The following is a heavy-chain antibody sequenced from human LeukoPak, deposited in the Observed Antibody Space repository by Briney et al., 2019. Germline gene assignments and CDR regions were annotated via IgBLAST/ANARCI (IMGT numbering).Heavy chain of an antibody. CDR1: GFTFSSYG. CDR3: AKNVMTTLIAPTD. V-gene: IGHV3-30*18. D-gene: IGHD4-23*01. Sequence: GRSLRLSCAASGFTFSSYGMHWVRQAPGKALEWVAVISYDGSNKYYADSVKGRFTISRDNSKNTLYVQMNSLRAVDTAVYYCAKNVMTTLIAPTDWGQGTLVTVSS. CDR2: ISYDGSNK. J-gene: IGHJ4*02.